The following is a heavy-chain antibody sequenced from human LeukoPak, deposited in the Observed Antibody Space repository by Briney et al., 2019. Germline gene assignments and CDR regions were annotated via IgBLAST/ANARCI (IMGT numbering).Heavy chain of an antibody. V-gene: IGHV4-39*07. CDR1: GGSISSSSYY. J-gene: IGHJ4*02. D-gene: IGHD6-19*01. CDR2: IYTTGSI. Sequence: SETLSLTCTVSGGSISSSSYYWGWIRQPPGKGLEWIGRIYTTGSINYNPSLQSRVTISIDTSKNQFSLKLSSVTAADTAVYYCARGEAVAANSYFDYWGQGNLVSVSS. CDR3: ARGEAVAANSYFDY.